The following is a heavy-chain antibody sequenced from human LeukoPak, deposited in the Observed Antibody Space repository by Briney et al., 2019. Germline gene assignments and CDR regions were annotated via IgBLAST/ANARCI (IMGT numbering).Heavy chain of an antibody. J-gene: IGHJ4*02. CDR3: AMGIHFDY. Sequence: PPGGSLRLSCAASGFTFSNYWMSWVRQAPGKGLQWVARIKQDGSEKYYVDSVKGRFTISRDNAKSSMSLQMYSLRTEVTAVYCCAMGIHFDYGGEGSLVTVS. CDR1: GFTFSNYW. V-gene: IGHV3-7*04. CDR2: IKQDGSEK.